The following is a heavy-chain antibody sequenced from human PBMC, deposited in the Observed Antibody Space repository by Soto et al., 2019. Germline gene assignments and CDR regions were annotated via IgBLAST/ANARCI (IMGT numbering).Heavy chain of an antibody. V-gene: IGHV3-30*03. CDR1: GFTFSSYG. J-gene: IGHJ4*02. Sequence: VGSLRLSCAASGFTFSSYGMHWVRQAPGKGLEWVAVISYDGSNKYYADSVKGRFTISRDNSKNTLYLQMNSLRAEDTAVYYCASPLPTFDYWGQGTRVTVSS. CDR2: ISYDGSNK. CDR3: ASPLPTFDY.